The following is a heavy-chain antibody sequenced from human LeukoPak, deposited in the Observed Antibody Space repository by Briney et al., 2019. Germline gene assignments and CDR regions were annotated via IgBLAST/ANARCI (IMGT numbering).Heavy chain of an antibody. Sequence: GGSLRLSCAASGFTLSRYGMHWVRQAPGKGLEWVAFIRYDGSNKYYADSVKGRFTISRDNSKNTLYLQMNSLRAEDTAVYYCAKDRGVVVPAAILDDYWGQGTLVTVSS. J-gene: IGHJ4*02. V-gene: IGHV3-30*02. CDR1: GFTLSRYG. D-gene: IGHD2-2*02. CDR3: AKDRGVVVPAAILDDY. CDR2: IRYDGSNK.